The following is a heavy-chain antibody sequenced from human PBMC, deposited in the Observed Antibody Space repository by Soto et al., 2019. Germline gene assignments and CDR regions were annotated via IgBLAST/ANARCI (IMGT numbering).Heavy chain of an antibody. CDR1: GFTVSSNY. V-gene: IGHV3-53*01. D-gene: IGHD6-6*01. CDR2: IYSGGST. Sequence: HPGGSLRLSCAASGFTVSSNYMSWVRQAPGKGLEWVSVIYSGGSTYYADSVKGRFTISRDNSKNTLYLQMNSLRAEDTAVYYCARGAYSSSFYGMDVWGQGTTVTVSS. J-gene: IGHJ6*02. CDR3: ARGAYSSSFYGMDV.